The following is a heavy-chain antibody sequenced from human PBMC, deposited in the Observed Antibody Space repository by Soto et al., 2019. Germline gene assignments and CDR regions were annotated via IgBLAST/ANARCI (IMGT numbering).Heavy chain of an antibody. D-gene: IGHD5-18*01. V-gene: IGHV3-30*18. Sequence: GGSLRLSCAASGFTFSSYVMHWVRQAPGKGLEWVAVISYDGSNKYYADSVKGRFTISRDNSKNTLYLQMNSLRAEDTAVYYCAKEPGYSYGFYYYGMDVWGQGPTVTV. CDR2: ISYDGSNK. J-gene: IGHJ6*02. CDR1: GFTFSSYV. CDR3: AKEPGYSYGFYYYGMDV.